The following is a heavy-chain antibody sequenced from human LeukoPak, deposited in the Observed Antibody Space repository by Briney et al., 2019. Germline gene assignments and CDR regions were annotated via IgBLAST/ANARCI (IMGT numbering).Heavy chain of an antibody. V-gene: IGHV1-18*01. Sequence: ASVKVSCKASDYTFTNYGVSWVRQAPGQGLEWMGWISAYNGNTNYAQKLQGRVTMTTDTSTSTAYMELRSLRSDDTAVYYCAADGGYDTMGGGDWVFGGQGTLVTVSS. CDR1: DYTFTNYG. D-gene: IGHD5-12*01. CDR2: ISAYNGNT. J-gene: IGHJ4*02. CDR3: AADGGYDTMGGGDWVF.